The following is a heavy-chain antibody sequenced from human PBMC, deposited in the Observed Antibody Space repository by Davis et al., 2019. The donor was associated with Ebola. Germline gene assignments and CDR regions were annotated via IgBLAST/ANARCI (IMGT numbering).Heavy chain of an antibody. CDR2: INPSGGST. Sequence: ASVKVSCKASGYTFTSYYMHWVRQAPGQGLEWMGIINPSGGSTSYAQKFQGRVTITADESTSTAYMELSSLRSEDTAVYYCARYYGSGSPRRYYYGMDVWGQGTTVTVSS. CDR3: ARYYGSGSPRRYYYGMDV. J-gene: IGHJ6*02. D-gene: IGHD3-10*01. V-gene: IGHV1-46*01. CDR1: GYTFTSYY.